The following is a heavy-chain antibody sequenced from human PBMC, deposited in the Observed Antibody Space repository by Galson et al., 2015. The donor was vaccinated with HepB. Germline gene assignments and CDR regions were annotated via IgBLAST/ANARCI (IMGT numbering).Heavy chain of an antibody. D-gene: IGHD2-2*02. CDR2: MNPNSGNT. V-gene: IGHV1-8*01. CDR3: ARRVLDCSSTSCYTGHYYYYGMDV. J-gene: IGHJ6*02. CDR1: GYTFTSYD. Sequence: SVKVSCKASGYTFTSYDINWVRQATGQGLEWMGWMNPNSGNTGYAQKFQGRVTMTRNTSISTAYMELSSLRSEDTAVYYCARRVLDCSSTSCYTGHYYYYGMDVWGQGTPVTVSS.